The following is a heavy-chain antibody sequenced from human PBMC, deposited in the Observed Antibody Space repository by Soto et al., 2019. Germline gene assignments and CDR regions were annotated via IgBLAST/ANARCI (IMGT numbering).Heavy chain of an antibody. J-gene: IGHJ6*02. V-gene: IGHV1-18*01. CDR3: ARDGVDTATGYYYGMDV. CDR1: GYTFTSYG. Sequence: QVQLVQSGAEVKKPGASVKVSCKASGYTFTSYGISWVRQAPGQGLEWMGWISAYNGNTNYAQKLQGRVTMTTDTSTSTAYMELRILRSDDTAVYYCARDGVDTATGYYYGMDVWGQGTTVTVSS. CDR2: ISAYNGNT. D-gene: IGHD5-18*01.